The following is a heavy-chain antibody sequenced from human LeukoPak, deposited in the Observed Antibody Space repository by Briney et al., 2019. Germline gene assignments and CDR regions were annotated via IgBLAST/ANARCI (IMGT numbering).Heavy chain of an antibody. D-gene: IGHD3-10*01. Sequence: SETLSLTCTVSGGSISSSSYYWGWIRQPPGKGLEWIGYIYYSGSTYYNPSLKSRVTISVDTSKNQFSLKLSSVTAADTAVYYCARQNGAYGEHYWGQGTLVTVSS. J-gene: IGHJ4*02. CDR3: ARQNGAYGEHY. CDR2: IYYSGST. V-gene: IGHV4-30-4*08. CDR1: GGSISSSSYY.